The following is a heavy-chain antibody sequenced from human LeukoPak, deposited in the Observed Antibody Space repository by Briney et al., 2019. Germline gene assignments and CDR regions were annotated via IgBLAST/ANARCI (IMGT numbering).Heavy chain of an antibody. CDR1: GFTFSSYA. CDR3: AKSMVLELPFYFNY. V-gene: IGHV3-23*01. CDR2: ISGSGGST. Sequence: QAGGSLRLSCAASGFTFSSYAMSWVRQAPGKGLEWVSAISGSGGSTYYADSVKGRFTISRDNSKNTLYLQMSSLRAEDTAVYYCAKSMVLELPFYFNYWGQGTLVTVSS. J-gene: IGHJ4*02. D-gene: IGHD1-7*01.